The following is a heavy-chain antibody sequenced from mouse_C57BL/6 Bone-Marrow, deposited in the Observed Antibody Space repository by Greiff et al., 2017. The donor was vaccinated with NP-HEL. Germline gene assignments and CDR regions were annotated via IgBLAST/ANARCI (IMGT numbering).Heavy chain of an antibody. CDR3: ARRRQRRLRDYAMDY. J-gene: IGHJ4*01. CDR1: GYTFTSYW. D-gene: IGHD3-2*02. Sequence: QVQLQQPGAELVKPGASVKLSCKASGYTFTSYWMHWVKQRPGQGLEWIGMIHPNSGSTNYNEKFKSKATLTVDKSSSTAYMQLSSLTSEDSAVYYCARRRQRRLRDYAMDYWGQGTSVTVSS. CDR2: IHPNSGST. V-gene: IGHV1-64*01.